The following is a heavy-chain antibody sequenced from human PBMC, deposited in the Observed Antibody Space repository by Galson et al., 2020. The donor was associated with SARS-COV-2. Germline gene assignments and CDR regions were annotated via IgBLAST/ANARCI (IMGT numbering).Heavy chain of an antibody. D-gene: IGHD3-22*01. V-gene: IGHV4-31*03. CDR3: ARRWLFQGADAFDI. J-gene: IGHJ3*02. CDR2: IYYSGST. CDR1: GGSISSGGYY. Sequence: LSLTCTVSGGSISSGGYYWSWIRQHPGKGLEWIGYIYYSGSTYYNPSLKSRVTISVDTSKNQFSLKLNSVTAADTAVYYCARRWLFQGADAFDIWGQGTMVTVSS.